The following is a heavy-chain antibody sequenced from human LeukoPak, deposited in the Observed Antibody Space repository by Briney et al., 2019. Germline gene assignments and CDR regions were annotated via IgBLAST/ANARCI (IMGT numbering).Heavy chain of an antibody. CDR1: GGSISSGDYY. CDR2: IYYSGST. V-gene: IGHV4-30-4*01. CDR3: ARDKNYYDSSGYTNWFDP. Sequence: PSETLSLTCTVSGGSISSGDYYWSWIRQPPGKGLEWIGYIYYSGSTYYNPSLKSRVTISVDTSKNQFSLKLSSVTAADTAVYYCARDKNYYDSSGYTNWFDPWGQGTLVTVSS. J-gene: IGHJ5*02. D-gene: IGHD3-22*01.